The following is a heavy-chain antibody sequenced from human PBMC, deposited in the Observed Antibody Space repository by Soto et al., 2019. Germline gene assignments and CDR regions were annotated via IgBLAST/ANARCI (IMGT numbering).Heavy chain of an antibody. D-gene: IGHD1-1*01. CDR1: GYAFTTYG. CDR3: ARGRYGDY. CDR2: ISAHNGNT. J-gene: IGHJ4*02. Sequence: QVHLVQSGAEVKKPGASVKVSCQGSGYAFTTYGITWVRQAPGQGLEWMGWISAHNGNTNYAQKLQGRVTVTRDTSTSTAYMALRRLRYVASAVYYCARGRYGDYWGQGALVTVSS. V-gene: IGHV1-18*01.